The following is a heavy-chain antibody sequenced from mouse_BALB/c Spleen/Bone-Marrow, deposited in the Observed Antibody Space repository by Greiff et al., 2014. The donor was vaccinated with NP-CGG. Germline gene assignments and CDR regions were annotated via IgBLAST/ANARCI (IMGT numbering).Heavy chain of an antibody. V-gene: IGHV1-61*01. D-gene: IGHD2-14*01. Sequence: QVQLQQSGAELVRPGASVKLSCKASGYTFTSYWVNWVKQRPGQGLEWIGMTDPSDSETHYNQMFKDKATLTVDKSSSTAYMQLSSLTSEDSAVYYCARGPSYRSDVGYWGQGTPLTDST. J-gene: IGHJ2*01. CDR3: ARGPSYRSDVGY. CDR2: TDPSDSET. CDR1: GYTFTSYW.